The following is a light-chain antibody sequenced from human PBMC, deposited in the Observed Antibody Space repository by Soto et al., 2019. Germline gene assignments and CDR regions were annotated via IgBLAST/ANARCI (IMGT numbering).Light chain of an antibody. CDR1: SSDVGDYNY. CDR3: LSHAGSRTV. Sequence: QSALTQPASVSGSPGQSFTISCTGASSDVGDYNYVYWYQQHPGQVPKLIIFEDTTRPSGVSDRFSGSRSGNTASLTIAGLQAEDEADYYCLSHAGSRTVFGGGTKLTVL. V-gene: IGLV2-14*01. J-gene: IGLJ3*02. CDR2: EDT.